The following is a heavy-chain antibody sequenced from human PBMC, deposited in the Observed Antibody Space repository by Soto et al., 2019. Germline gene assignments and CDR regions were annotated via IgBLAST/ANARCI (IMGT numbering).Heavy chain of an antibody. D-gene: IGHD5-12*01. CDR1: GYSFTTYW. CDR3: ASPRYSGYSHTYGMDV. Sequence: GESLKISCKGSGYSFTTYWIGWVRQMPGKGLEGMGIIYPGDSDTRYGPSFRGQVTISADKSISTAYLQWSSLKASDTSMYYCASPRYSGYSHTYGMDVWGQGTTVT. J-gene: IGHJ6*02. V-gene: IGHV5-51*01. CDR2: IYPGDSDT.